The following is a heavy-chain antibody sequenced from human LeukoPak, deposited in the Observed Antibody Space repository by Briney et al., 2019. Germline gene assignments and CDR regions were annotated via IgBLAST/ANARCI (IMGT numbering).Heavy chain of an antibody. CDR2: ISYDGSNK. Sequence: PGGSLRLSCAASGFTFSSYAMHWVRQAPGKGLEWVAVISYDGSNKYYADSVKGRFTISRDNSKNTLYLQMNSLRAEDTAVYYSARGAGIAAAGYFDYWGQGTLVTVSS. CDR3: ARGAGIAAAGYFDY. V-gene: IGHV3-30-3*01. J-gene: IGHJ4*02. CDR1: GFTFSSYA. D-gene: IGHD6-13*01.